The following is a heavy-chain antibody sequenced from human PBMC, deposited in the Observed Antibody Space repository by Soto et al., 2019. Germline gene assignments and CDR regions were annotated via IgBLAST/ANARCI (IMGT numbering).Heavy chain of an antibody. J-gene: IGHJ6*02. CDR3: ATSTVVTGSSYYGMDV. Sequence: PSETLSLTCTVSGGSISSGGYYWSWIRQHPGKGLEWIGYIYYSGSTYYNPSLKSRVTISVDTSKNQFSLKLSSVTAADTAVYYCATSTVVTGSSYYGMDVWGQGATLPISS. CDR2: IYYSGST. D-gene: IGHD4-17*01. CDR1: GGSISSGGYY. V-gene: IGHV4-31*03.